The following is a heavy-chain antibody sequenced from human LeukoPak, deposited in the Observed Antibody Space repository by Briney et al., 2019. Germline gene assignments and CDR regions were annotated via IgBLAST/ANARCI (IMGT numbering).Heavy chain of an antibody. CDR3: AKGGGYSRNAFDI. J-gene: IGHJ3*02. D-gene: IGHD2-15*01. CDR1: GFTFSSYA. Sequence: GGSLRLSCAASGFTFSSYALSWVRQLPGKGLEWVSTISAPGGNTYYADSVTGRFTISRDSSKSTLYLQMNSLRAEDTAVYYCAKGGGYSRNAFDIWGQGTMVTVSS. V-gene: IGHV3-23*01. CDR2: ISAPGGNT.